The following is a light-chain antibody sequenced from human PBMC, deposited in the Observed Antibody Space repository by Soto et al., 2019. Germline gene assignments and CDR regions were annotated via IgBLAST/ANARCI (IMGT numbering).Light chain of an antibody. Sequence: DIQMTQSPSSLSASVGDRVTIPCQASQDISTFLNWYQQKPGKAPKVLIYDASSLETGVPSRFSGGGSGTDFTLTISSLQPEDIATYYCQQYGNFPLSFGGGTKVDIK. CDR1: QDISTF. J-gene: IGKJ4*01. V-gene: IGKV1-33*01. CDR3: QQYGNFPLS. CDR2: DAS.